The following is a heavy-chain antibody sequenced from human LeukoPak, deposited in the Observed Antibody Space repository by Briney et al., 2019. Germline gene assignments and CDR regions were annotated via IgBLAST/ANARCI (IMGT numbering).Heavy chain of an antibody. CDR2: ISYSGNT. V-gene: IGHV4-59*01. CDR3: ARGVGGDY. D-gene: IGHD3-16*01. Sequence: PSETLSLTCSVSGGSINTYYWSWIRQLPGKGLEYIGYISYSGNTNYNPSLKSQVTISVDTSKDQFSLNLSPVTAADTAVYYCARGVGGDYWGHGTLVTVSS. CDR1: GGSINTYY. J-gene: IGHJ4*01.